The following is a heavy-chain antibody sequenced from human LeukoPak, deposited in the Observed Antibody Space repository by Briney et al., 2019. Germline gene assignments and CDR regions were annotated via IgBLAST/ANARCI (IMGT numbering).Heavy chain of an antibody. CDR2: INPSGGGT. Sequence: ASVKVSCKASGYTFITYYIYWVRQAPGQGLECVGIINPSGGGTNYAQKFQGRVTVTTDMSTTTVYMELSSLTAEDTAVYYCARGAPPTYSDSRGYLDYWGQGTQVTVSS. D-gene: IGHD3-22*01. J-gene: IGHJ4*02. V-gene: IGHV1-46*01. CDR1: GYTFITYY. CDR3: ARGAPPTYSDSRGYLDY.